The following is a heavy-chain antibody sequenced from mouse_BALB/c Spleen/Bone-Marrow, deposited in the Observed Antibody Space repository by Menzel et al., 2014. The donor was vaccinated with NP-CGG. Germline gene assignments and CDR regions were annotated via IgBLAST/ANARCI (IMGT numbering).Heavy chain of an antibody. J-gene: IGHJ1*01. CDR3: ASYRYGWYFDV. Sequence: VQLQQSGAELVKPGASVKLSCTASGFNIKETYLHWVKQRPEQGLDWIGRIDPAIFTKYDPKFQGKATITADTSSNTAYLHLSSPTSEDTAVYYCASYRYGWYFDVWGAGTTVTVSS. D-gene: IGHD2-14*01. CDR2: IDPAIFT. CDR1: GFNIKETY. V-gene: IGHV14-3*02.